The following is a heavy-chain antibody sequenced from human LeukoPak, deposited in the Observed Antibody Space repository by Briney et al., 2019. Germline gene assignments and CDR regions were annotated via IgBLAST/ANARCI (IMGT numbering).Heavy chain of an antibody. Sequence: SETLSLTCAVYGGSFSSYYWSWIRQPPGKGLEWIGRIYTSGSTTYNPSLKSRLTISIDTSKNQFSLKLSSVTAADTAVYYCARDSGTTGEVKFDPWGQGTLVTVSS. J-gene: IGHJ5*02. CDR2: IYTSGST. D-gene: IGHD3-10*01. V-gene: IGHV4-4*07. CDR3: ARDSGTTGEVKFDP. CDR1: GGSFSSYY.